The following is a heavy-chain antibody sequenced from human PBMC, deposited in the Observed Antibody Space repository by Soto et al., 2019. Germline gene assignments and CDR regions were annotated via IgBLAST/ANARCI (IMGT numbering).Heavy chain of an antibody. CDR1: GFTFSSYA. J-gene: IGHJ6*02. CDR3: ACSDRPSSSWSPREGVHGMEV. CDR2: ISSSGSST. V-gene: IGHV3-23*01. D-gene: IGHD6-13*01. Sequence: GGSLRLSCSASGFTFSSYAMSWVRQAPGKGLEWVSAISSSGSSTYYADSVKGRFTHSRDNTKNSLSLLMNSLRDEDTAVYYCACSDRPSSSWSPREGVHGMEVWGQGTTVTVSS.